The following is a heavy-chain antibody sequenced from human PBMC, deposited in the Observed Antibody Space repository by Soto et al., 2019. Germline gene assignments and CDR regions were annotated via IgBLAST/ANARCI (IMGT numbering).Heavy chain of an antibody. J-gene: IGHJ4*02. V-gene: IGHV1-18*01. D-gene: IGHD3-22*01. CDR1: GYTFTSYG. CDR2: ISAYNGNT. Sequence: QVQLVQSGAEVKKPGASVKVSCKASGYTFTSYGISWVRQAPGQGLEWMGWISAYNGNTNYAQKPQGRGTMTKDTSTSPAYMELRSLRSDDTAVYYCARDSYYASSGYRSDFDYWGQGTLVTVSS. CDR3: ARDSYYASSGYRSDFDY.